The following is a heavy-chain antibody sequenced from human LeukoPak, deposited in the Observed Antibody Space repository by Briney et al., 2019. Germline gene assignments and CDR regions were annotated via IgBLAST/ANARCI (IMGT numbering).Heavy chain of an antibody. CDR2: ISGSGGST. CDR1: GFTLSSYA. J-gene: IGHJ5*02. V-gene: IGHV3-23*01. Sequence: PAGSLRLSCAASGFTLSSYAMSWVRPPHGKGMEWVSAISGSGGSTYYADSVKGRFTISRDNSKNTLYLQMNSLRAEDTAVYYCAKETSGHNWFDPWGQGTLVTVSS. CDR3: AKETSGHNWFDP. D-gene: IGHD6-25*01.